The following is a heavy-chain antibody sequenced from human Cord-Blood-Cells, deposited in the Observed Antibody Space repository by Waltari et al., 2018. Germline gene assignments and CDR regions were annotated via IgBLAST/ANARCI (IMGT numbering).Heavy chain of an antibody. CDR1: GFTFSSYG. CDR3: AKDWAGGLDY. J-gene: IGHJ4*02. Sequence: QVQLVESGGGVVQPGRSLRLSCAASGFTFSSYGMHWVRQAPGKGLEWVAVISYDGSNKYYADSVKGRFTISRDNSKNTLYLQMNSLRAEDTAVYYCAKDWAGGLDYWGQGTLVTVSS. D-gene: IGHD3-16*01. CDR2: ISYDGSNK. V-gene: IGHV3-30*18.